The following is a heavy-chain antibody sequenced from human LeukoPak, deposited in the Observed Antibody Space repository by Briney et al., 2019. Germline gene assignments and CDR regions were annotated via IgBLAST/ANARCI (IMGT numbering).Heavy chain of an antibody. CDR1: GGTFSSYA. CDR2: IIPIFGTA. D-gene: IGHD6-13*01. CDR3: ARDSSTDSSSWYWFDP. Sequence: SVKVSCKASGGTFSSYAISWVRQAPGQGLEWMGGIIPIFGTADYAQKFQGRVTITADKSTSTAYMELSSLRSEDTAVYYCARDSSTDSSSWYWFDPWGQGTLVTVSS. V-gene: IGHV1-69*06. J-gene: IGHJ5*02.